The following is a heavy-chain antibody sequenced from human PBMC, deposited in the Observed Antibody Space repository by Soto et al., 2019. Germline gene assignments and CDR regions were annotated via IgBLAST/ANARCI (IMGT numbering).Heavy chain of an antibody. Sequence: SEILSLTCAVYGGSFSGYYWSWIRQPPGKGLEWIGEINHSGSTNYNPSLKSRVTISVDTSKNQFSLKLSSVTAADTAVYYCARGHLGRITIFGVVIPAPRAFDIWGQGTMVTVSS. CDR1: GGSFSGYY. D-gene: IGHD3-3*01. CDR3: ARGHLGRITIFGVVIPAPRAFDI. V-gene: IGHV4-34*01. J-gene: IGHJ3*02. CDR2: INHSGST.